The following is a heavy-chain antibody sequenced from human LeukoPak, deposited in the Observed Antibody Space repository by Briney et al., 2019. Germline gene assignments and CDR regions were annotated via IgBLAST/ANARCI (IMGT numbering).Heavy chain of an antibody. CDR2: ISYDGSNK. Sequence: GGSLRLSCAASGFTFSSYGMHWVRQAPGKGLEWVAVISYDGSNKYYADSVKGRFTISRDNAKNSLYLQMDSLRAEDTAVYYCARNGGIRLLSDAFDIWGQGTMVTVSS. CDR3: ARNGGIRLLSDAFDI. V-gene: IGHV3-30*03. D-gene: IGHD3-16*01. CDR1: GFTFSSYG. J-gene: IGHJ3*02.